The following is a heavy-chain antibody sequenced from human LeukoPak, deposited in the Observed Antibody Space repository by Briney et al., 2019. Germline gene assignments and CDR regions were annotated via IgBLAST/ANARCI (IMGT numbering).Heavy chain of an antibody. CDR1: GFTFSSYA. D-gene: IGHD3-10*01. J-gene: IGHJ4*02. CDR2: ISGSGGST. V-gene: IGHV3-23*01. CDR3: AKGGRGLLWFGELTDY. Sequence: GGSLRLSCAAFGFTFSSYAMSWVRQAPGKGLEWVSAISGSGGSTYYADSVKGRFTISRDNSKNTLYLQMNSLRAEDTAVYYCAKGGRGLLWFGELTDYWGQGTLVTVSS.